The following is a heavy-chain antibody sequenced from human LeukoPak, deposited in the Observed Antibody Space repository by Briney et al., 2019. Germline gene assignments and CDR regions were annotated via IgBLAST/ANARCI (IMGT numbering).Heavy chain of an antibody. V-gene: IGHV3-30-3*01. CDR3: AREEDRFSDCSGGSCYPGRGFDY. CDR1: GFTFSSYA. Sequence: GGSLRLSCAASGFTFSSYAMHWVRQAPGKGLEWVAVISYDGSNKYYADSVKGRFTISRDNSKNTLYLQMNSLRAEDTAVYYCAREEDRFSDCSGGSCYPGRGFDYWGQGTLVTVSS. CDR2: ISYDGSNK. D-gene: IGHD2-15*01. J-gene: IGHJ4*02.